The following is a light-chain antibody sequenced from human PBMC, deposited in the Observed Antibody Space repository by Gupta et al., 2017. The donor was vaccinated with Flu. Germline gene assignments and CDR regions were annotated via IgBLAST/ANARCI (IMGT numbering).Light chain of an antibody. CDR2: AAS. V-gene: IGKV1-12*01. Sequence: DIQMTQSPSSVSASVGDRVTITCRASQGITNSLAWYQQKPGKAPKLLIYAASTLQGGVPSRFSGSGSGTDFTLKISRVEPEDFATYYCQQAESFPRTFGGGTKVEIK. J-gene: IGKJ4*01. CDR1: QGITNS. CDR3: QQAESFPRT.